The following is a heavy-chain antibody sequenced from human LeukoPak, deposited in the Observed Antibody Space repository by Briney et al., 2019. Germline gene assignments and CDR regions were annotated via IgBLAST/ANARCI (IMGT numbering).Heavy chain of an antibody. V-gene: IGHV3-21*01. CDR3: AGESVVVPAANYYGMDV. CDR1: GFTFSSYS. Sequence: GGSLRLSCAASGFTFSSYSMNWVRQAPGKGLEWVSSISSSSSYIYYADSVKGRFTISRDNAKNSLYLQMNSLRAEDTAVYYCAGESVVVPAANYYGMDVWGKGTTVTVSS. CDR2: ISSSSSYI. J-gene: IGHJ6*04. D-gene: IGHD2-2*01.